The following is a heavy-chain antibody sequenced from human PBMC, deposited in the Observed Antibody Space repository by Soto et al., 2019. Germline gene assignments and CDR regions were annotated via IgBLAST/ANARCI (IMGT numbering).Heavy chain of an antibody. CDR3: ARDSGQQLACRES. CDR2: IIPIFGTA. Sequence: EASVKVSCKASGGTFSSYAISWVRQAPGQGLEWMGGIIPIFGTANYAQKFQGRVTITADESTSTAYMELSSLRSEDTAVYYCARDSGQQLACRESWGQGTLVTVSS. D-gene: IGHD6-13*01. J-gene: IGHJ5*02. CDR1: GGTFSSYA. V-gene: IGHV1-69*13.